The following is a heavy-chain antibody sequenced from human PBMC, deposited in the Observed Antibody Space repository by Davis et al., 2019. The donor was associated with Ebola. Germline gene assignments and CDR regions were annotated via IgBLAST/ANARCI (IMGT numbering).Heavy chain of an antibody. D-gene: IGHD2-21*02. J-gene: IGHJ3*02. Sequence: FTFNKDNSKNTLYLQMNSLRAEDTAVYYCAREDTVVTAILGDAFDIWGQGTMVTVSS. V-gene: IGHV3-30*07. CDR3: AREDTVVTAILGDAFDI.